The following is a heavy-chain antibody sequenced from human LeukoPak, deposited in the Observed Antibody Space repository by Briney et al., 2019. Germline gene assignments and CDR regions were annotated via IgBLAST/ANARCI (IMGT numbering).Heavy chain of an antibody. CDR3: ARETWSGYFLDY. J-gene: IGHJ4*02. CDR1: GYTFSGYY. CDR2: LNPNSGGT. D-gene: IGHD3-3*01. Sequence: DSVKVSCKASGYTFSGYYIHWVRQAPGQGLEWMGWLNPNSGGTNYAPKFEGRVTMTRDTSISTAYMELSRLRSDDTALYYCARETWSGYFLDYWGQGTLVTVSS. V-gene: IGHV1-2*02.